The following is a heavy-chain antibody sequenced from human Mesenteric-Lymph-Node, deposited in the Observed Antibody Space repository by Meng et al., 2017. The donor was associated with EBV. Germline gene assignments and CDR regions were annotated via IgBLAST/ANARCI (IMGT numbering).Heavy chain of an antibody. CDR1: GYTFSSFG. CDR2: INPDNGDT. V-gene: IGHV1-18*01. D-gene: IGHD2/OR15-2a*01. J-gene: IGHJ4*02. Sequence: QVQLEQSGXVVKKPGAXVKVSCXTSGYTFSSFGIIWVRQAPGQGLEWMGWINPDNGDTKSAQKLQGRVTMTTDTSTTTAYMELRSLKSDDTAVYYCARTSCGTTSCYESAYWGQGTLVTVSS. CDR3: ARTSCGTTSCYESAY.